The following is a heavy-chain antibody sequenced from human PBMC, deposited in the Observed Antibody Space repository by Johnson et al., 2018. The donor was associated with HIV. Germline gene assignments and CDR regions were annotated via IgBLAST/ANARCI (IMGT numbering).Heavy chain of an antibody. J-gene: IGHJ3*02. CDR2: ISSSGSTI. D-gene: IGHD2/OR15-2a*01. CDR3: ARGINSQSWAFDI. CDR1: GFTFSNYA. Sequence: VLLVESGGGLVQPGGSMRLSCAASGFTFSNYAMSRVRQAPGKGLEWVSYISSSGSTIYYADSVKGRFTISRDNAKNSLYLQMNSLRAEDTAVYYCARGINSQSWAFDIWGQGTMVTVSS. V-gene: IGHV3-48*03.